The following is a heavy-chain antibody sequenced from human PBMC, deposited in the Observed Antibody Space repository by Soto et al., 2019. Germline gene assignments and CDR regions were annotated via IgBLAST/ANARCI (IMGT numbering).Heavy chain of an antibody. J-gene: IGHJ4*02. D-gene: IGHD6-13*01. V-gene: IGHV3-30-3*01. CDR2: ISYDGSDK. Sequence: HPWGSLRLSCAASGFTFSSYAMHWVRQAPGKGLEWVALISYDGSDKDYADSVKGRFTISRDNSRNTLYLQIHTLRAEDTAVYYCAKVSSSWYAGLFDLWGQGTLVTVSS. CDR3: AKVSSSWYAGLFDL. CDR1: GFTFSSYA.